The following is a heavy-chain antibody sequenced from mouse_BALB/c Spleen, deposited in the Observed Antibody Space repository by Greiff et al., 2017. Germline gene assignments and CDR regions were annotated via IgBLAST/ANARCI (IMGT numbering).Heavy chain of an antibody. CDR3: TRGGYYGYHAY. Sequence: QVQLQQSGAELVKPGASVKLSCKASGYTFTSYYMYWVKQRPGQGLEWIGEINPSNGGTNFNEKFKSKATLTVDKSSSTAYMQLSSLTSEDSAVYYCTRGGYYGYHAYRGQGTLVTVSA. CDR1: GYTFTSYY. V-gene: IGHV1S81*02. CDR2: INPSNGGT. D-gene: IGHD1-2*01. J-gene: IGHJ3*01.